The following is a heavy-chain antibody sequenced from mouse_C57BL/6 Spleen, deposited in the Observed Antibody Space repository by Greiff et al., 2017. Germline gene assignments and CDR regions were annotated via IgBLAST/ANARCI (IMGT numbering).Heavy chain of an antibody. CDR2: IYPGSGST. CDR3: ARESYGSSSYYFAY. Sequence: QVQLQQPGAELVKPGASVKMSCKASGYTFTSYWITWVKQRPGQGLEWIGDIYPGSGSTNYNEKFKSKATLTVDTSSSTAYMQLSSLTSEDSAVYYCARESYGSSSYYFAYWGQGTTLTVSS. D-gene: IGHD1-1*01. CDR1: GYTFTSYW. J-gene: IGHJ2*01. V-gene: IGHV1-55*01.